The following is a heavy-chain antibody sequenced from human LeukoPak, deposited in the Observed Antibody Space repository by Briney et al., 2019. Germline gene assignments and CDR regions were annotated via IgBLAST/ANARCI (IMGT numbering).Heavy chain of an antibody. CDR1: GFTFSNAW. CDR2: IKSKTDGGTT. J-gene: IGHJ6*02. CDR3: TTDLRHHGDRYYHGMDV. D-gene: IGHD3-10*01. Sequence: GGSLRLSCAASGFTFSNAWMSWVRQAPGKGLEWVGRIKSKTDGGTTDYAAPVKGRFTISRDDSKNTLYLQMSSLKSEDTAVYYCTTDLRHHGDRYYHGMDVWGQGTTVTVSS. V-gene: IGHV3-15*01.